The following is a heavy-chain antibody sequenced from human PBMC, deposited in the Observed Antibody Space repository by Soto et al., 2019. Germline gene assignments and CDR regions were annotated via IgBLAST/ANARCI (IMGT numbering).Heavy chain of an antibody. CDR1: GYTFTSYD. V-gene: IGHV1-8*01. CDR3: ARGVAAPYYYYGVDV. Sequence: ASVKVSCKASGYTFTSYDINWVRQATGQGLEWMGWMNPNSGNTGYAQKFQGRVTMTRNTSISTAYMELSSLRSEDTAVYYCARGVAAPYYYYGVDVWGQGTTVTVSS. D-gene: IGHD2-15*01. CDR2: MNPNSGNT. J-gene: IGHJ6*02.